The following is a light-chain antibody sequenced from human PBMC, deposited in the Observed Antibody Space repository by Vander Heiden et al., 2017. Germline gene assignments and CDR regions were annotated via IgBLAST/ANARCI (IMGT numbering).Light chain of an antibody. CDR3: QQYDSTPRT. CDR2: WAS. V-gene: IGKV4-1*01. CDR1: QSVLYSSNNKNY. Sequence: DIVMTQSPDSLAVPLGERATINCKSSQSVLYSSNNKNYLAWYQQKPGQPPKLLIYWASTRESGVPDRFSGSGSGTDFTLTISSLQAEDVAVYYCQQYDSTPRTFGQGTKVEIK. J-gene: IGKJ1*01.